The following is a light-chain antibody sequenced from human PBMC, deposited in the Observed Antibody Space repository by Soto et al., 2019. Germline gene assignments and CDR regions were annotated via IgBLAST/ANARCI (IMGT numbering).Light chain of an antibody. CDR1: SSDVGSYNY. J-gene: IGLJ1*01. V-gene: IGLV2-14*01. CDR3: SSYTSSSSDV. Sequence: QSALTQPASVSGSPGQSITISCTGTSSDVGSYNYVSWYQQHPGKAPKLMIYDVSNRPSGVSNRFSGSKSGNTASLTISGLQAADEADYYCSSYTSSSSDVFGTGTKLTVL. CDR2: DVS.